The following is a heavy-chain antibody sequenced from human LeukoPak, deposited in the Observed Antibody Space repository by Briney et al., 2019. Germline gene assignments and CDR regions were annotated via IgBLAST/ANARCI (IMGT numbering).Heavy chain of an antibody. J-gene: IGHJ4*02. Sequence: ASVKVSCKASGYTFTSYYMYWVRQAPGQGLEWMGIINPIGGSTTYAQRFQARVTMTRDMSTSTVYMELSSLRSEDTAVYYCARALLGTMVRGVPLMYDYWGQGTLVTVSS. V-gene: IGHV1-46*01. D-gene: IGHD3-10*01. CDR3: ARALLGTMVRGVPLMYDY. CDR2: INPIGGST. CDR1: GYTFTSYY.